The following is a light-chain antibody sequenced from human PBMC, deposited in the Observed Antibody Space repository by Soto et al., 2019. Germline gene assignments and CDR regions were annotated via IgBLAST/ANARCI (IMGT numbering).Light chain of an antibody. J-gene: IGKJ4*01. V-gene: IGKV1-8*01. CDR1: QGISSY. Sequence: AIRMTQSPSSFSASTGDRVTITCRASQGISSYLAWYQQKPGKAPKLLIYAASTLQSGVPSRLSGSGSGTDFTLTSSCLQSEDFATYYCHQYYSYPPSFGGGINVEIK. CDR3: HQYYSYPPS. CDR2: AAS.